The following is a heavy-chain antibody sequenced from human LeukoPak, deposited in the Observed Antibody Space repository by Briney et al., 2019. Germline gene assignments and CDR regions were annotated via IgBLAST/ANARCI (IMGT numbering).Heavy chain of an antibody. CDR1: GFTFSSYW. CDR2: IKQDGSEK. D-gene: IGHD3-10*02. J-gene: IGHJ4*02. CDR3: ARTHRLFTHQY. Sequence: SGGSLRLSCAASGFTFSSYWMSWVRQAPGKGLEWVANIKQDGSEKYYVDSVKGRFTISRDNAKNSLYLQMNSLRAEDTALYYCARTHRLFTHQYWGQGTLVTVSS. V-gene: IGHV3-7*01.